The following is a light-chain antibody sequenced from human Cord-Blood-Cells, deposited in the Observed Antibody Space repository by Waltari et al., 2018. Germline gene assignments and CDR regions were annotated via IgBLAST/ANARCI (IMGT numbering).Light chain of an antibody. J-gene: IGLJ1*01. CDR2: EVS. V-gene: IGLV2-18*02. Sequence: QSALTQPPSVSGSPGQSVTISCTGTRSDVGSYTRVSWYQQPPGTAPKLMIYEVSNRPSGVPDRFSGSKSGNTASLTISGLQAEDEADYYCSSYTSSSTFPYVFGTGTKVTVL. CDR3: SSYTSSSTFPYV. CDR1: RSDVGSYTR.